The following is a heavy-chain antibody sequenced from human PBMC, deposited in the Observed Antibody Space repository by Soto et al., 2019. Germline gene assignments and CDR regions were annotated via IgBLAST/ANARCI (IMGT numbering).Heavy chain of an antibody. CDR3: ATADSSGRTFYYYYGMDV. J-gene: IGHJ6*02. Sequence: GSSVKVSCKVSGYTLTELSMHWVRQAPGKGLEWMGGFDPEDGETIYAQKFQGRVTMTEDTSTDTAYMELSSLRSEDTAVYHCATADSSGRTFYYYYGMDVWGQRTTVIVS. V-gene: IGHV1-24*01. D-gene: IGHD3-22*01. CDR1: GYTLTELS. CDR2: FDPEDGET.